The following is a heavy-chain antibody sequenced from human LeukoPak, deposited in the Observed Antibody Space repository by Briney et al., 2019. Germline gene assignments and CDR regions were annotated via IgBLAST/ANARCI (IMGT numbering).Heavy chain of an antibody. CDR1: GGSISSSSYY. CDR3: ASIQVVVVAATLNY. D-gene: IGHD2-15*01. J-gene: IGHJ4*02. Sequence: KPSETLSLTCTVSGGSISSSSYYWGWIRQPPGKGLEWIGSIYYSGSTYYNPSLKSRLTISVDTSKNQFSLKLSSVTAADTAVYYCASIQVVVVAATLNYWGQGTLVTVSS. CDR2: IYYSGST. V-gene: IGHV4-39*01.